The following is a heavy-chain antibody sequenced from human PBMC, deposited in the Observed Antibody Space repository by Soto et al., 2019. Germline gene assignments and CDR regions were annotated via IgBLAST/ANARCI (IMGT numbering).Heavy chain of an antibody. Sequence: EVQLVESGGGLVQPGGSLRLSCAASGFTFSSYSMNWVRQAPGKGLEWVSSISSGSTYIYYTDSVKGRFTISRDNAKDSVYLQMNSLRAEDTPVYYWAGGVIGGRDWYFAFWGRGTLVTVSS. V-gene: IGHV3-21*01. CDR1: GFTFSSYS. CDR2: ISSGSTYI. J-gene: IGHJ2*01. CDR3: AGGVIGGRDWYFAF. D-gene: IGHD3-16*02.